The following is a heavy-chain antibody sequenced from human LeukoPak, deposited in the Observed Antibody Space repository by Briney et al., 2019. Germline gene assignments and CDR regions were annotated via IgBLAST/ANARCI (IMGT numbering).Heavy chain of an antibody. V-gene: IGHV3-23*01. CDR3: ARGGGLRYFDWFPRDYYMDV. J-gene: IGHJ6*03. D-gene: IGHD3-9*01. CDR1: GFTFSSYA. CDR2: ISGSGGST. Sequence: GGSLRLSCAASGFTFSSYAMSWVRQAPGKGLEWVSAISGSGGSTYYADSVKGRFTISRDNSKNTLYLQMNSLRAEDTAVYYCARGGGLRYFDWFPRDYYMDVWGKGTTVTISS.